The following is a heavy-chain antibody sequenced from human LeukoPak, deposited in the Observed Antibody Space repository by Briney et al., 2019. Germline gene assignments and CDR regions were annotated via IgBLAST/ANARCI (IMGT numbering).Heavy chain of an antibody. CDR1: GFTFSCCG. J-gene: IGHJ4*02. V-gene: IGHV3-21*01. D-gene: IGHD5-24*01. CDR2: ISGSGGRA. Sequence: GGSLRLSCAASGFTFSCCGMTWVRQAPGKGLEWVSGISGSGGRAYYADSVKGRFTISRDNAKNSLYLQMNSLRAEDTAVYYCARGPRGWLQLPVDYWGQGTLVTVSS. CDR3: ARGPRGWLQLPVDY.